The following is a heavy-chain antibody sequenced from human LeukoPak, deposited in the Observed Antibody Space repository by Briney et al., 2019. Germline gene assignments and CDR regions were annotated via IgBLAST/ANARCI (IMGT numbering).Heavy chain of an antibody. Sequence: ASVKVSCKASGYTFTSYDINWVRQATGQGLEWMGWMNPNSGNTGYAQKLQGRVTMTRNTSISTAYMELSSLRSEDTAVYYCARALDTIWDYWGQGTLVTVSS. CDR2: MNPNSGNT. V-gene: IGHV1-8*01. D-gene: IGHD2-2*01. CDR3: ARALDTIWDY. J-gene: IGHJ4*02. CDR1: GYTFTSYD.